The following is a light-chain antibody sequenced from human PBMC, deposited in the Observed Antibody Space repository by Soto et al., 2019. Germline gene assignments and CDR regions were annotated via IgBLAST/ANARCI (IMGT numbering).Light chain of an antibody. CDR2: EVS. Sequence: QPVLTQPASVSGSPRQSITISCTGTSSDVGGYNYVSWYQQHPGKAPKVIIYEVSNRPSGVSNRFSGSKSGNTASLTISGLQAEDEADYYCSSYTSSSAWVFGGGTKLTVL. CDR3: SSYTSSSAWV. V-gene: IGLV2-14*01. CDR1: SSDVGGYNY. J-gene: IGLJ3*02.